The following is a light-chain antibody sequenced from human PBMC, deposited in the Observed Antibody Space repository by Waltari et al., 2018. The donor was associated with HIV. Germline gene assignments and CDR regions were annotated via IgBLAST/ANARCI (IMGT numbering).Light chain of an antibody. Sequence: SYVLTQPPSVSVAPAQTARLNCWRSNIGSKRLQWYKQRPGPAPVLVVYDDSDRPSGIPERFSGSNSGNTATLTISRVEAGDEADYYCQVWDSSSTHAGVVFGGGTKLTVL. CDR1: NIGSKR. CDR2: DDS. V-gene: IGLV3-21*02. J-gene: IGLJ2*01. CDR3: QVWDSSSTHAGVV.